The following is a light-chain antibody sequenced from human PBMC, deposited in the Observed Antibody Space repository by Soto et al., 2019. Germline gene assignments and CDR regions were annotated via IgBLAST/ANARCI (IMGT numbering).Light chain of an antibody. CDR2: AVS. CDR1: SSDVGGYNY. Sequence: QSALTQPASVSGSPGQSITISCTGTSSDVGGYNYVSWYQHHPGKAPELMIFAVSNRPSGVSHRFSGSKSGNTASLTISGLQTEDEGDYYCSSYTSSSTRVFGTGTKLTVL. CDR3: SSYTSSSTRV. J-gene: IGLJ1*01. V-gene: IGLV2-14*01.